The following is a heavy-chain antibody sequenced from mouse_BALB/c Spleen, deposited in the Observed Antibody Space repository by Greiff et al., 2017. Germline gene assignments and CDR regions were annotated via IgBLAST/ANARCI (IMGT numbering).Heavy chain of an antibody. Sequence: VQLQESGAELARPGASVKLSCKASGYTFTSYWMQWVKQRPGQGLEWIGAIYPGDGDTRYTQKFKGKATLTADKSSSTAYMQLSSLASEDSAVYCCASRAYYSGDAMDYWGQGTSVTVSS. J-gene: IGHJ4*01. D-gene: IGHD2-12*01. V-gene: IGHV1-87*01. CDR2: IYPGDGDT. CDR1: GYTFTSYW. CDR3: ASRAYYSGDAMDY.